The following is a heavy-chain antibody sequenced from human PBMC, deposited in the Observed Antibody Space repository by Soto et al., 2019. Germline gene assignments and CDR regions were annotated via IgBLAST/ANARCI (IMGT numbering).Heavy chain of an antibody. CDR1: GFTFSDYF. J-gene: IGHJ4*02. CDR2: VTTDTI. Sequence: QVQLVESGGGLVKAGESLTLSCAASGFTFSDYFMTGIRQAPGKGLEWVSYVTTDTIHYADAVKGRFTLSRDSAKNSLYLQMINLRAEDTGVYYCARDRRVFNYWGQGALVTVSS. CDR3: ARDRRVFNY. V-gene: IGHV3-11*01.